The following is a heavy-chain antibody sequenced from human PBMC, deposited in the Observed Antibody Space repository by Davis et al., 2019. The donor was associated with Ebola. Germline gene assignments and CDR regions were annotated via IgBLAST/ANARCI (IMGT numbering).Heavy chain of an antibody. CDR1: GFTFSCPA. D-gene: IGHD6-13*01. CDR3: TSRYSSTNDY. Sequence: GEFLKTLCCASGFTFSCPAMHWVRQASGKGMEWVGRIRSKANSYAPAYAASVKGRFTISRDDSKNTAYLQMNSLTTEDTAVYYCTSRYSSTNDYWGQGTLVTVSS. J-gene: IGHJ4*02. V-gene: IGHV3-73*01. CDR2: IRSKANSYAP.